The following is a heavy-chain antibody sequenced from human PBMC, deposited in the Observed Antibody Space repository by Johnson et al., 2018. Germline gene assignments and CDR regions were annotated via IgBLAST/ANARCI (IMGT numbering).Heavy chain of an antibody. D-gene: IGHD6-19*01. J-gene: IGHJ6*03. CDR2: ISSSGSTI. CDR1: GFTFSDYY. V-gene: IGHV3-11*04. Sequence: QVQLVQSGGGLVKPGGSLRLSCAASGFTFSDYYMSWIRQAPGKGLEWVSYISSSGSTIYYADSVKGRFTISRDNAKYSLYLKMNSLGAGGTAVYYCAGDRPDSRGWSIGSVDYYYYMDVWGKGTTVTVSS. CDR3: AGDRPDSRGWSIGSVDYYYYMDV.